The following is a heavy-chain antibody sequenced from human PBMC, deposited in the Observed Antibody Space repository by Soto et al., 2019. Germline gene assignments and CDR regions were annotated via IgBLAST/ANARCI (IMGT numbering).Heavy chain of an antibody. J-gene: IGHJ3*02. CDR3: ARRRPGDFFYAFDI. V-gene: IGHV1-18*04. D-gene: IGHD2-21*01. Sequence: GASVKVSCKASHYTFTSYGITWVRQAPGQGLEWMGWINPYNGITQYGQDFQDKVTLTTDTITSTTYMELRSLRSDDTATYFCARRRPGDFFYAFDICGQGTRVTVSS. CDR1: HYTFTSYG. CDR2: INPYNGIT.